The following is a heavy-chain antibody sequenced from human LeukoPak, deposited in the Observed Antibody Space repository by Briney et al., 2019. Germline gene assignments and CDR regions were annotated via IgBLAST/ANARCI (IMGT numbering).Heavy chain of an antibody. CDR2: IYYSGRT. CDR3: ARGYCSNINSCYYYYMDV. D-gene: IGHD2-2*01. J-gene: IGHJ6*03. CDR1: GVSLSGEN. V-gene: IGHV4-59*01. Sequence: ETLCLTCALSGVSLSGENWSWGPEPPGKGGGGSGGIYYSGRTNYKPPLTSRDTISVDTSKKQCSLKLSSVPAADTPVYYCARGYCSNINSCYYYYMDVWGKGTTVTISS.